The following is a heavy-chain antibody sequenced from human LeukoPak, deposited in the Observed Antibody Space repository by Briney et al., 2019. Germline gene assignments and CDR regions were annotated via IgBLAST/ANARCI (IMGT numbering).Heavy chain of an antibody. CDR1: GGSISSGGYS. Sequence: SETLSLTCAVSGGSISSGGYSWSWIRQPPGKGLEWIGYIYHSGSTYYNPSLKSRDTISVDRSKNQFSLKLSSVTAADTAVYYCARAVQYYFDYWGQGTLVTVSS. CDR2: IYHSGST. V-gene: IGHV4-30-2*01. J-gene: IGHJ4*02. CDR3: ARAVQYYFDY.